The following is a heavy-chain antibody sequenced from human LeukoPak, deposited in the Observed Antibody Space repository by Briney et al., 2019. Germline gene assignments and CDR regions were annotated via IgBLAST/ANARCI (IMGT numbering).Heavy chain of an antibody. J-gene: IGHJ4*02. CDR1: GFIFYSYA. D-gene: IGHD3-16*02. CDR3: TRGPGYDYVWGTYRADY. Sequence: GSLRLSCSASGFIFYSYAMHWVRQAPGRGLEYVAAITSSGSSTFHANSVKGRFTISRDNSKNTLHLQMGSLRPEDMAVYFCTRGPGYDYVWGTYRADYWGQGTLVTVSS. CDR2: ITSSGSST. V-gene: IGHV3-64*01.